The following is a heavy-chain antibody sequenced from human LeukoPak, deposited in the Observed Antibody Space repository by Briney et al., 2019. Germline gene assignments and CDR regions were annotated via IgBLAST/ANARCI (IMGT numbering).Heavy chain of an antibody. D-gene: IGHD1-26*01. V-gene: IGHV3-30*18. CDR2: ISYDGSNK. J-gene: IGHJ4*02. CDR1: GFTFSSYG. CDR3: AKDLGSRSGSYKDY. Sequence: PGGSLRLSCAACGFTFSSYGMHWVRQAPGKGLEWVAVISYDGSNKYYADSVKGRFTISRDNSKNTLYLQMNSLRAEDTAVYYCAKDLGSRSGSYKDYWGQGTLVTVSS.